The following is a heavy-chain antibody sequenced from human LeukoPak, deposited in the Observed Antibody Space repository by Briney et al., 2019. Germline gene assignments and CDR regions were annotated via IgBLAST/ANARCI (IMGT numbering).Heavy chain of an antibody. V-gene: IGHV4-61*09. CDR3: ARGYYQVDYYGLDV. Sequence: SETLSLTCTVSGGSISSGSYYWGWIRQPAGKGLEWIGHIYTGGSTNYSPSLKSRVTISVDTSKNQFSLKLSSVTAADTAVYYCARGYYQVDYYGLDVWGQGTTVTVSS. CDR1: GGSISSGSYY. CDR2: IYTGGST. D-gene: IGHD3-10*01. J-gene: IGHJ6*02.